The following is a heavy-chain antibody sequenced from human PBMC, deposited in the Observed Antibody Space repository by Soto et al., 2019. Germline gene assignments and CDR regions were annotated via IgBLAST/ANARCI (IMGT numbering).Heavy chain of an antibody. CDR1: GYTFTSYA. CDR3: TTDSYSSIIVVRFDY. J-gene: IGHJ4*01. Sequence: ASVKVSCKASGYTFTSYAMHWVRQAPGQRLEWMGWISASNGNTKYSQKFQGRVSITRDTSATTAYMELSSLTSEDTGIYYCTTDSYSSIIVVRFDYWGHGTLVTVSS. V-gene: IGHV1-3*01. CDR2: ISASNGNT. D-gene: IGHD3-22*01.